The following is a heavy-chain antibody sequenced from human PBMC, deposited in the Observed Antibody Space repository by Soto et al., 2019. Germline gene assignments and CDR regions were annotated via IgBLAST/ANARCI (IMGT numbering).Heavy chain of an antibody. Sequence: SETLSLTCTVSGGSISSGDYYWSWFRQPPGKGLEWIGYIYYSGSTYYNPSLKSRVTISVDTSKNQFSLKLSSVTAADTAVYYCARAAGAAALRWFDPWGQGTLVTVSS. CDR3: ARAAGAAALRWFDP. D-gene: IGHD6-13*01. CDR1: GGSISSGDYY. CDR2: IYYSGST. V-gene: IGHV4-30-4*01. J-gene: IGHJ5*02.